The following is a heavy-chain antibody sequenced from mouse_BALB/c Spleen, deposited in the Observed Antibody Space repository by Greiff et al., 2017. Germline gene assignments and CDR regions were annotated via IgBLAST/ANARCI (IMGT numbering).Heavy chain of an antibody. CDR3: TVGRDFDY. V-gene: IGHV1S22*01. Sequence: LQQPGSELVRPGASVKLSCKASGYTFTSYWMHWVKQRHGQGLEWIGNIYPGSGSTNYDEKFKSKGTLTVDTSSSTAYMHLSSLTSEDSAVYYCTVGRDFDYWGQGTTLTVSS. J-gene: IGHJ2*01. CDR2: IYPGSGST. D-gene: IGHD4-1*01. CDR1: GYTFTSYW.